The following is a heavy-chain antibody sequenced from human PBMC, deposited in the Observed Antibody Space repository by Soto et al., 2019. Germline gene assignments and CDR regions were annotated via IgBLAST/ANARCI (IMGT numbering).Heavy chain of an antibody. CDR3: ARDLDIGWFDP. J-gene: IGHJ5*02. CDR2: IYYSGST. D-gene: IGHD3-9*01. Sequence: SETLSLTCTVSGGSISSYYWSWIRQPPGKGLEWIGYIYYSGSTNYNPSLKSRVTISVDTSKNQFSLKLSSVTAADTAVYYCARDLDIGWFDPWGQGTLVTVS. CDR1: GGSISSYY. V-gene: IGHV4-59*01.